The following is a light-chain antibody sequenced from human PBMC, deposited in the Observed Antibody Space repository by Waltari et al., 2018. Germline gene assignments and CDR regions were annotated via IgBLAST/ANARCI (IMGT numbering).Light chain of an antibody. J-gene: IGLJ3*02. CDR2: GQD. CDR1: SLRRYY. V-gene: IGLV3-19*01. Sequence: SSELTQDPAVSVALGPTVSITCQGDSLRRYYASWYQPRPGQAPILSLYGQDNRPSGIPDRFAASTSGNAASLTITGAQAEDGADYYCLSRDTTSTRVFCGGTGLTV. CDR3: LSRDTTSTRV.